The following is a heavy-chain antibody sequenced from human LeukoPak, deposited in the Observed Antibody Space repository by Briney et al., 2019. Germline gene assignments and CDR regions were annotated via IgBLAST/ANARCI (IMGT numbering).Heavy chain of an antibody. CDR3: AIPSSYDGSRYYHAY. CDR2: IDPDGSEK. Sequence: GGSLRLSCVASGITFGSYSMTWVRQAPGKGLEWVANIDPDGSEKDYVESVKGRLTISRDNAKKILYLQMNSLRADDTAVYYCAIPSSYDGSRYYHAYWGQGTLVSVSS. D-gene: IGHD3-22*01. J-gene: IGHJ4*02. CDR1: GITFGSYS. V-gene: IGHV3-7*01.